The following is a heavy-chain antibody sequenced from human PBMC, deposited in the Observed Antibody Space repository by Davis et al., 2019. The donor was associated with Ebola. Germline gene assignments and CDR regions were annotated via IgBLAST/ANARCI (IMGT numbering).Heavy chain of an antibody. CDR1: GFPFRTYA. CDR2: ISSSGDNT. J-gene: IGHJ4*02. Sequence: GESLKISCTASGFPFRTYAMSWVRQAPGKGLEWVATISSSGDNTYYADSVKGRFTISRDNSKNTLFLQMNSLRAEDTAVYHCAKGSIAVALFDCWGQGTLVTVSS. CDR3: AKGSIAVALFDC. V-gene: IGHV3-23*01. D-gene: IGHD6-19*01.